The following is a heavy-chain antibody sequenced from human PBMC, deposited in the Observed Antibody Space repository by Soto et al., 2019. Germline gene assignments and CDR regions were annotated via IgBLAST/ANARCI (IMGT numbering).Heavy chain of an antibody. D-gene: IGHD6-13*01. CDR3: ARDLGYSSSWYNPGTDGMDV. CDR2: IWYDGSNK. V-gene: IGHV3-33*01. Sequence: PGGSLRLSCAASGFTFSSYGMHWVRQAPGKGLEWVAVIWYDGSNKYYADSVKGRFTISRDNSKNTLYLQMNSLRAEDTAVYYCARDLGYSSSWYNPGTDGMDVWGQGTTVTVSS. CDR1: GFTFSSYG. J-gene: IGHJ6*02.